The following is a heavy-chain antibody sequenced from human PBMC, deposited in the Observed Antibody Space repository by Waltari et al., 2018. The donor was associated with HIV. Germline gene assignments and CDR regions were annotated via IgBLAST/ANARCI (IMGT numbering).Heavy chain of an antibody. Sequence: EVQLVESGGGLVQPGGSLRLSCAASGLTFSSSWMHWVRQAPGKGLVWVSRINGDGSSTDYADSVKGRFTISRDNAKNTLYLQVNTLRAEDTAVYFCARDAALFDWGQGTLVTVSS. CDR2: INGDGSST. CDR1: GLTFSSSW. CDR3: ARDAALFD. J-gene: IGHJ4*02. D-gene: IGHD3-10*02. V-gene: IGHV3-74*01.